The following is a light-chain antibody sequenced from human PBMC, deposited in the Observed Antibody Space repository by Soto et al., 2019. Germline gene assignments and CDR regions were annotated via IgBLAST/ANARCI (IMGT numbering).Light chain of an antibody. V-gene: IGLV3-1*01. J-gene: IGLJ1*01. Sequence: SYELTQPPSVSVSPGQTASITCSGDKLGDRYACWYQQKPGQSPVLVIYQDTNRPSVIPERFSGSNSGNTATLTISGTQAMDEADYYCQAWDSTTVVFGTGTKLTVL. CDR3: QAWDSTTVV. CDR1: KLGDRY. CDR2: QDT.